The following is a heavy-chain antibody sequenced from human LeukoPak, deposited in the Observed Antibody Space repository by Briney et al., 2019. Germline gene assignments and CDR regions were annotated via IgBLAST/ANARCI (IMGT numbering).Heavy chain of an antibody. D-gene: IGHD4-17*01. Sequence: GASVKVSCKASGYTFTGYHILWVRQAPGQGLEWMGRFDPNSGGTNYAQKFQGRVTMTRDTSISTAYMELSRLRSDDTAVYYCAREHYGDYVVDYWGQGTLVTVSS. CDR1: GYTFTGYH. J-gene: IGHJ4*02. CDR2: FDPNSGGT. CDR3: AREHYGDYVVDY. V-gene: IGHV1-2*06.